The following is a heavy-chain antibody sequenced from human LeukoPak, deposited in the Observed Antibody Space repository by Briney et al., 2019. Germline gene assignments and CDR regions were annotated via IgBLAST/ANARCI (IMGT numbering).Heavy chain of an antibody. CDR3: ASIVAVPWGLYGMDV. J-gene: IGHJ6*02. CDR2: IYYSGST. Sequence: SETLSLTCTVSGGSISNSSYYWGWIRQPPGKGLEWTGSIYYSGSTYYNPSLKSRVTISVDTSKNQFSLKLSSVTAADTAVYYCASIVAVPWGLYGMDVWGQGTTVTVSS. V-gene: IGHV4-39*01. D-gene: IGHD2-15*01. CDR1: GGSISNSSYY.